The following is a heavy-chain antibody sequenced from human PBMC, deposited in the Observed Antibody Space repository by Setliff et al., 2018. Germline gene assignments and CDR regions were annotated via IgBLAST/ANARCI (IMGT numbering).Heavy chain of an antibody. V-gene: IGHV3-48*01. CDR1: GFTFGSNW. Sequence: GGSLRLSCAASGFTFGSNWMNWVRQAPGKGLEWVAHISYSSGSISYADSVKGRFTISRDNAKNSLYLQMNSLRAEDTAIYYCVRALAYYYMDVWGKGTTVTVSS. CDR3: VRALAYYYMDV. J-gene: IGHJ6*03. CDR2: ISYSSGSI.